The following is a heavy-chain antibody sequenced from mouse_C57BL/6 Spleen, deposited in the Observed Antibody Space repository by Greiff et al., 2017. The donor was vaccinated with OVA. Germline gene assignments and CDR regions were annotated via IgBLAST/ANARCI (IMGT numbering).Heavy chain of an antibody. CDR1: GFSLTSYG. Sequence: QVQLKQSGPGLVQPSQSLSITCTVSGFSLTSYGVHWVRQSPGKGLEWLGEICSGGSTDYNAAFISRLSISKDNSKSQVFFKMNSLQADDTAIYYCARNYYGGSWYFDVWGTGTTVTVSS. D-gene: IGHD1-1*01. J-gene: IGHJ1*03. V-gene: IGHV2-2*01. CDR2: ICSGGST. CDR3: ARNYYGGSWYFDV.